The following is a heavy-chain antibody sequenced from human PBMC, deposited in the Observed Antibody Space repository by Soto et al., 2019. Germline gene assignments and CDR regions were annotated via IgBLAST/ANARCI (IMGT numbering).Heavy chain of an antibody. CDR1: GGCLINHY. CDR2: ISTSEST. Sequence: SETLSLTCGDSGGCLINHYCKMFPGPAAERPGTVMRISTSESTDYKPSLRSRVTMSVDSSKNQFSLRLSSVTAADTAVYYCARQRLTRGLRLGDLTYNWFDPWGQGTLVTVSS. V-gene: IGHV4-4*07. D-gene: IGHD3-16*01. J-gene: IGHJ5*02. CDR3: ARQRLTRGLRLGDLTYNWFDP.